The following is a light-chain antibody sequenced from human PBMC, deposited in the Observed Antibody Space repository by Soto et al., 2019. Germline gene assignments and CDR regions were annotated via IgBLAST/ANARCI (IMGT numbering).Light chain of an antibody. CDR1: RTVNNY. Sequence: EIVLTQSPATLSLSPGERATLSCRASRTVNNYLAWYQQKPGQAPRLLIYDASHRAAGIPARFSGSGSGADFTLTISSLEPEDFALYYCQQHINWPLTFGGGTKVDIK. J-gene: IGKJ4*01. CDR2: DAS. V-gene: IGKV3-11*01. CDR3: QQHINWPLT.